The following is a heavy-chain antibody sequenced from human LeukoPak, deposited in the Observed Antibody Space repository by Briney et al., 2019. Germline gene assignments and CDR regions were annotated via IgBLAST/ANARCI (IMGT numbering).Heavy chain of an antibody. CDR2: ISWSGGSI. CDR3: AKVLRQWSRALVFDY. Sequence: GGSLRLSCAASGFTFSSYAMSWVRQAPGKGLEWVSVISWSGGSIYYADSVKGRFTISRDNSKNTLYLQMNSLRAEDTAIYYCAKVLRQWSRALVFDYWGQGTLVTVSS. D-gene: IGHD2-15*01. CDR1: GFTFSSYA. V-gene: IGHV3-23*01. J-gene: IGHJ4*02.